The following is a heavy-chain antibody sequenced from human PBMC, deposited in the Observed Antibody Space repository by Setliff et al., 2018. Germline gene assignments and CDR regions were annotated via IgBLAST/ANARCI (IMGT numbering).Heavy chain of an antibody. Sequence: PSETLSLTCTVSGGSINNYYWSWIRQAPGKGLEWVGYVYYTGTTNYSPSLKGRVIISVDASKNRLSLQLNSVTPADTAVYYCARDRSDYNYGLDVWGQGTTVTVSS. CDR1: GGSINNYY. CDR3: ARDRSDYNYGLDV. J-gene: IGHJ6*02. V-gene: IGHV4-59*01. CDR2: VYYTGTT.